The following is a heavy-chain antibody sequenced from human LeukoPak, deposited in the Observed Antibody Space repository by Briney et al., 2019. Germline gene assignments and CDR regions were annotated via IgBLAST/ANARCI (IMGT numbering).Heavy chain of an antibody. V-gene: IGHV4-4*07. J-gene: IGHJ4*02. CDR2: IYASGNT. D-gene: IGHD2-8*01. CDR3: ARGVLMVYAPGIFDY. Sequence: PSETLSLTCTVSGASISSYCWSWIRQPAGKGLEWIGRIYASGNTNYNPSLKSRLTMSVDTSKNHFSLKLSFLTAADTAVYYCARGVLMVYAPGIFDYWGQGTLVTVSS. CDR1: GASISSYC.